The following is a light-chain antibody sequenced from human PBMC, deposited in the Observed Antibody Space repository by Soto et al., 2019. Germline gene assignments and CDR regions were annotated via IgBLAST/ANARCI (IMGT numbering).Light chain of an antibody. J-gene: IGLJ2*01. Sequence: QSVLTQPASVSGSPGQSITISCTGTSSDVGGYNYVSWYQQHPGKAPKLMIYDVSNRPSGVSNRFSGSKSGNTASLTISGLQAEDEADYYCSSYTSSSIFSVVFGGGTKVTVL. V-gene: IGLV2-14*01. CDR1: SSDVGGYNY. CDR2: DVS. CDR3: SSYTSSSIFSVV.